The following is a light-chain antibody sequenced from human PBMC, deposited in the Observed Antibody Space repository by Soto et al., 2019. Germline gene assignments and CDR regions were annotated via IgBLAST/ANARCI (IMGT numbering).Light chain of an antibody. CDR3: HQFDSSLT. CDR1: QSVGSSY. CDR2: ATS. J-gene: IGKJ1*01. Sequence: EIVLTQSPGTLSLSPGERATLSCRASQSVGSSYLAWYQQKPGQAPRLLMYATSSRATGIPDRFSGSGSGTDFTLTNSRLEHEDFAVYYCHQFDSSLTFGQGTTVEIK. V-gene: IGKV3-20*01.